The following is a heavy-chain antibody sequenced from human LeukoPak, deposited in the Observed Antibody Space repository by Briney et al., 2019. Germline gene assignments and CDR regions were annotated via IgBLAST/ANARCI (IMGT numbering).Heavy chain of an antibody. CDR1: GFTFSSYA. CDR2: ISGSGDNT. Sequence: GGSLRLSCAASGFTFSSYAMSWVRQAPGKGLEWVSGISGSGDNTYYADSVKGRFTTSRDNSKNTLYLQMNSLRAEDTAVYYCAKVFDLSAFDIWGQGTMVTVSS. J-gene: IGHJ3*02. V-gene: IGHV3-23*01. D-gene: IGHD3-9*01. CDR3: AKVFDLSAFDI.